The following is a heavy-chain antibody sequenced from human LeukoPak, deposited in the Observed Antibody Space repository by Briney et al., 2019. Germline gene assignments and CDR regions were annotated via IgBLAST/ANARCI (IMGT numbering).Heavy chain of an antibody. J-gene: IGHJ4*02. CDR3: ARGGGDWNY. CDR1: GYTFTGYY. Sequence: ASVKVSCKASGYTFTGYYMHWVRQAPGRGLEWMGWMNPNSGGTNYAQKFQGRVIMTRETSISTAYMELSRLTSDDTAVYYCARGGGDWNYWGQGTLVTVSS. V-gene: IGHV1-2*02. D-gene: IGHD2-21*02. CDR2: MNPNSGGT.